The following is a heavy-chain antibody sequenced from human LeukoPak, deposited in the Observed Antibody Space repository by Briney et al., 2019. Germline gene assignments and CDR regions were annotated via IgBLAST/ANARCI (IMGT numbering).Heavy chain of an antibody. Sequence: ASVRVSCKASGYTFTSYYMHWVRQAPGQGLEWMGIINPSGGSTSYAQKFQGRVTMTRDTSTSTVYMELSSLRSEDTAVYYCARDTYYYGPGSPAKFDYWGQGTLVTVSS. CDR3: ARDTYYYGPGSPAKFDY. J-gene: IGHJ4*02. CDR2: INPSGGST. V-gene: IGHV1-46*01. CDR1: GYTFTSYY. D-gene: IGHD3-10*01.